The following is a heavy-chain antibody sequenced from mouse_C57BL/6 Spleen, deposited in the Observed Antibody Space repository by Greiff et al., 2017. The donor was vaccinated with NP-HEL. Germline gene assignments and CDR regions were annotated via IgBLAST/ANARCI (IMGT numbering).Heavy chain of an antibody. Sequence: QVQLQQPGAELVKPGASVKMSCKASGYTFTSYWITWVKQRPGQGLEWIGDIYPGSGCTNYNEKLKSKATLTVDTSSSTAYMLLSSLTSEDSAVYYCARGQLRHVYAMDDWGQGTSVTVSS. CDR3: ARGQLRHVYAMDD. CDR1: GYTFTSYW. CDR2: IYPGSGCT. V-gene: IGHV1-55*01. J-gene: IGHJ4*01. D-gene: IGHD3-2*02.